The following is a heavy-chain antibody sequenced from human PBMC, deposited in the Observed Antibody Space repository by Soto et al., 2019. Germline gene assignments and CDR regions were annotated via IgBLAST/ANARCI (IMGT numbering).Heavy chain of an antibody. CDR1: GGTFSSYA. J-gene: IGHJ6*02. Sequence: SVKVSCKASGGTFSSYAISWVRQAPGQGLEWMGGIIPIFGTANYAQKFQGRVTITADESTSTAYMELSSLRSEDTAVYYCASAPMYSRSWCADYYYYGMDVWGQGTTVTV. D-gene: IGHD6-13*01. CDR2: IIPIFGTA. CDR3: ASAPMYSRSWCADYYYYGMDV. V-gene: IGHV1-69*13.